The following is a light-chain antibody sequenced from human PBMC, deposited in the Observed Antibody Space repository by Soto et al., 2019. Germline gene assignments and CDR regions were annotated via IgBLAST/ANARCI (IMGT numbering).Light chain of an antibody. CDR2: GAS. CDR3: QQYGSS. Sequence: EIVLTQSPCTLSFSPWERSTLSCRASQSVSSSYLAWYQQKPGQAPRLLIYGASSRATGIPDRFSGSGSGTDFTLTISRLEPEDFAVYYCQQYGSSFGQGTKVDIK. V-gene: IGKV3-20*01. CDR1: QSVSSSY. J-gene: IGKJ1*01.